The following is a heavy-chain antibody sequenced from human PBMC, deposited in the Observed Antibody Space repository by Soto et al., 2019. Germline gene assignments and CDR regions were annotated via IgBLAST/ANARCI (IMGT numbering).Heavy chain of an antibody. CDR2: IDPTDSYV. CDR1: GYSFTRYW. Sequence: EVQLVPSGAEVKKPGESLRISCKGSGYSFTRYWISWVRQTPGRGLEWMGKIDPTDSYVKYSPSFQGHVSISADRSVITAYLQWSRLTASDTAMYDCVMHYGAGSDWFDPWGQGTLVTFSS. CDR3: VMHYGAGSDWFDP. J-gene: IGHJ5*02. D-gene: IGHD3-10*01. V-gene: IGHV5-10-1*01.